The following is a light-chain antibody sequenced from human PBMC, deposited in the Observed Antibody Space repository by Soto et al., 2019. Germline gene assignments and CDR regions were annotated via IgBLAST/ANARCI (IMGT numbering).Light chain of an antibody. CDR2: DAS. Sequence: EIVLTQSPGTLSLSPGERATLSCRASQSVSSGYLAWYQQKPGQAPRLLIYDASNRATGIPARFTGSGSGTDFTLTISSLEPEDFAVYYCQQRSNWPTFGPGTKVDIK. V-gene: IGKV3D-20*02. J-gene: IGKJ3*01. CDR3: QQRSNWPT. CDR1: QSVSSGY.